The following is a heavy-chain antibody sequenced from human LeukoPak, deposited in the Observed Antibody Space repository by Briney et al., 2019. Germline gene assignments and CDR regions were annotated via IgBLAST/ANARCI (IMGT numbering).Heavy chain of an antibody. D-gene: IGHD3-10*01. CDR2: IYYSWST. Sequence: ASETLSLTCTVSGGSISSYYWSWIRQPPGKGLEWIGYIYYSWSTNYNPSLKSRVTISVDTSKNQFSLKLSSVTAADTAVYYRARGYGSGNYWTLFDYWGQGTLVTVSS. J-gene: IGHJ4*02. CDR3: ARGYGSGNYWTLFDY. CDR1: GGSISSYY. V-gene: IGHV4-59*01.